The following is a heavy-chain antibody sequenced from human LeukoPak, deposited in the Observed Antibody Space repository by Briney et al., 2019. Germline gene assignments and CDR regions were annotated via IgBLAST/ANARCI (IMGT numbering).Heavy chain of an antibody. J-gene: IGHJ6*02. CDR3: ASSLNAGYSSGWYNTAYYYGMDV. Sequence: SETLSLTCTVSGGSISSYYWSWIRQPPGKGLEWIGYIYYSGSTNYNPSLKSRVTISVDTSKNHFSLKLSSVTAADTAVYYCASSLNAGYSSGWYNTAYYYGMDVWGQGTTVTVSS. D-gene: IGHD6-19*01. CDR1: GGSISSYY. CDR2: IYYSGST. V-gene: IGHV4-59*08.